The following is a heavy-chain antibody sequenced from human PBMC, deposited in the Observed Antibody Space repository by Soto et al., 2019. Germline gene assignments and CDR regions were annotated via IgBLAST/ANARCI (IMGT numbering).Heavy chain of an antibody. Sequence: LRLSCAASGFTFSSYAMHWVRQAPGKGLEWVAVISYDGNNEYYTDSVKGRFTISRDNSKNTLFLQMNSPRPEDTAVYYCAKDKGVFNWATSYFDYWGQGALVTVSS. D-gene: IGHD1-1*01. J-gene: IGHJ4*02. CDR3: AKDKGVFNWATSYFDY. CDR2: ISYDGNNE. V-gene: IGHV3-30*04. CDR1: GFTFSSYA.